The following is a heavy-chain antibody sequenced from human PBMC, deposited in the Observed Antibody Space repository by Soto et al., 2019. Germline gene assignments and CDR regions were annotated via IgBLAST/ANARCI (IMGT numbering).Heavy chain of an antibody. D-gene: IGHD3-22*01. CDR3: ARDLGYYDSSGYFEY. J-gene: IGHJ4*02. CDR1: ECTFSDYY. Sequence: GGPLNLPCSASECTFSDYYMSWIRQASGKGLEWVSYISSSDTIISYADSVKGRFTISRDNAKNSLYLQMNSLRAEDTAVYYCARDLGYYDSSGYFEYWGQGTLVTVSS. CDR2: ISSSDTII. V-gene: IGHV3-11*01.